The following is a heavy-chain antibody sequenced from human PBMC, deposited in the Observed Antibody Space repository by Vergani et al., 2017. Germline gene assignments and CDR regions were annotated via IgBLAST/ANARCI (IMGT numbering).Heavy chain of an antibody. CDR3: AKDPSQRRGYSGYDSSLY. Sequence: EVQLLESGGGLVQPGGSLRLSCAASGFTFSSYAMSWVRQAPGKGLEWVSAISGSGGSTYYADSVKGRFTISRDNSKNTLYLQMNSLRAEDTAVYYCAKDPSQRRGYSGYDSSLYWGQGTLVTVSS. CDR1: GFTFSSYA. D-gene: IGHD5-12*01. CDR2: ISGSGGST. J-gene: IGHJ4*02. V-gene: IGHV3-23*01.